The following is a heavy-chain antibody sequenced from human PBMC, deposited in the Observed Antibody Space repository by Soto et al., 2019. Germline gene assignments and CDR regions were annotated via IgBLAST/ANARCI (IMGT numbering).Heavy chain of an antibody. J-gene: IGHJ5*02. D-gene: IGHD3-10*01. CDR3: APLGVPSFGSYNWFDP. V-gene: IGHV3-7*01. CDR2: IKQDGTEK. CDR1: GFSISNFW. Sequence: PGGSLRLSCAASGFSISNFWMSWLRQAPDKGLEWVARIKQDGTEKYYLDSVEGRFAISRDNAENSIYLQMNSLRAEDTAVYYCAPLGVPSFGSYNWFDPWGQGALVNVSS.